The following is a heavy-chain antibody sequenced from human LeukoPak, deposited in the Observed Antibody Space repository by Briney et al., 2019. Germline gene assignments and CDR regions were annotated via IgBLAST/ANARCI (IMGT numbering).Heavy chain of an antibody. D-gene: IGHD5-18*01. CDR2: IYYSGST. Sequence: SETLSLTCTVSGGSISSYYWSWIRQPPGKGLEWIGYIYYSGSTYYNPSLKSRVTISVDTSKNQFSLNLSSVTVADTAVYYCARDLRPGGYSYGAVFDHWGQGTLVTVSS. V-gene: IGHV4-59*12. J-gene: IGHJ4*02. CDR1: GGSISSYY. CDR3: ARDLRPGGYSYGAVFDH.